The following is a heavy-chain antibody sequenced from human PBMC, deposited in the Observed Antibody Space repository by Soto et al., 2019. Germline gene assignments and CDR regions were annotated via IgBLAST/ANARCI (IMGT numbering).Heavy chain of an antibody. CDR2: IIPILGIA. Sequence: SVKVSCKASGGTFSSYTISWVRQAPGQGLEWMGRIIPILGIANYAQKFQGRVTITADKSTSTAYMELSSLRSEDTAVYYCARDQDYIVAAPIEDXGQGTMVTVSS. D-gene: IGHD5-12*01. CDR1: GGTFSSYT. V-gene: IGHV1-69*04. J-gene: IGHJ3*01. CDR3: ARDQDYIVAAPIED.